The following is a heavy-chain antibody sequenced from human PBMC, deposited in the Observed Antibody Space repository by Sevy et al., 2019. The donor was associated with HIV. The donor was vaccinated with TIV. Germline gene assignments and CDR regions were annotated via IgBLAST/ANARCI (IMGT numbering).Heavy chain of an antibody. CDR1: RFSLSSYA. V-gene: IGHV3-23*01. CDR3: AKDGLYGGDFEYFQD. D-gene: IGHD2-21*02. Sequence: GGSLRLSCAASRFSLSSYAMSWVRQAPGKGLEWVSSMTGSGGTIYYGHSVKGRFTISRDNSKNTLYLQMNSLRAEDTAVYYCAKDGLYGGDFEYFQDWGQGALVTVSS. CDR2: MTGSGGTI. J-gene: IGHJ1*01.